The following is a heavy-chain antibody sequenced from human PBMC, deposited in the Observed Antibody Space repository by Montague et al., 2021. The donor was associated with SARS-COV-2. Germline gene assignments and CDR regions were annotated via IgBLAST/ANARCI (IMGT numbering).Heavy chain of an antibody. J-gene: IGHJ4*02. Sequence: SLRLSCAASGFTFSSYGMHWVRQAPGKGLEWVADMSYDGSNKYYADSVKGRFTISRDNSKNTLYLQMNSLRVEDTAVYYCARDSYLSGFDYWGQGTLVTVSS. V-gene: IGHV3-30-3*01. CDR2: MSYDGSNK. CDR3: ARDSYLSGFDY. D-gene: IGHD3-10*01. CDR1: GFTFSSYG.